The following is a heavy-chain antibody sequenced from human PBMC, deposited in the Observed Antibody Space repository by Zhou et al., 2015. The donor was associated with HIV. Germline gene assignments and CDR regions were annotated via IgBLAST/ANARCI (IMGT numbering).Heavy chain of an antibody. D-gene: IGHD3-10*01. V-gene: IGHV1-69*06. J-gene: IGHJ2*01. CDR2: IIPEFGTA. CDR3: ARGYYYGSETLAGGLDL. CDR1: GGTFSTYA. Sequence: QVQLVQSGAEVKKPGSSVRVSCKASGGTFSTYAITWVRQAPGHGLEWMGGIIPEFGTAKYARKFQGRVTITADKFTSTAMLEVFSLTSEDTAFYYCARGYYYGSETLAGGLDLWGRGTLVTVSS.